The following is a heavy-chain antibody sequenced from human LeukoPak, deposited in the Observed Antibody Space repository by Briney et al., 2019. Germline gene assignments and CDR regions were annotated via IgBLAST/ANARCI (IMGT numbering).Heavy chain of an antibody. CDR1: GGSFSGYY. V-gene: IGHV4-34*01. D-gene: IGHD6-13*01. CDR3: ARVTGYRIEDYFDY. J-gene: IGHJ4*02. CDR2: INHSRST. Sequence: SETLSLTCAVYGGSFSGYYWSWIRQPPGKGLEWIGEINHSRSTNYNPSLKSRVTISVETSKNEFSLKLRSVTAADTAVYYCARVTGYRIEDYFDYWGQGTLVTVSS.